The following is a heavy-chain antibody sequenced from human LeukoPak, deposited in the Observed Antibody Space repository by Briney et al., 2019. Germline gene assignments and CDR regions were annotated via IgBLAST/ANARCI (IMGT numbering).Heavy chain of an antibody. V-gene: IGHV4-38-2*01. CDR1: GYSISSGYY. D-gene: IGHD6-13*01. CDR3: SLIAAAGRPPYYYMDV. Sequence: SETLSLTCAVSGYSISSGYYWGWIRQPPGKGLEWIGSIYHSGSTYYNPSLKSRVTISVDTSKNQFSLKLSSVTAADTAVYYCSLIAAAGRPPYYYMDVWGKGTTVTVSS. J-gene: IGHJ6*03. CDR2: IYHSGST.